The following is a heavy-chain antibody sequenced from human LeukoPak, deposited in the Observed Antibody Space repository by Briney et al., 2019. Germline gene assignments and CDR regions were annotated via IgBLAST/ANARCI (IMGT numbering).Heavy chain of an antibody. J-gene: IGHJ3*02. CDR3: ASPGWGIVSQAFDI. D-gene: IGHD6-6*01. CDR1: GFTLSSYA. Sequence: GGSLRLSCAASGFTLSSYAMSWVRQAPGKGLEWVSAISDTGNTYHADSVKGRFTISRDSSKNTLFLQMNRLRPEDAAVYYCASPGWGIVSQAFDIWGQGTMVTVSS. V-gene: IGHV3-23*01. CDR2: ISDTGNT.